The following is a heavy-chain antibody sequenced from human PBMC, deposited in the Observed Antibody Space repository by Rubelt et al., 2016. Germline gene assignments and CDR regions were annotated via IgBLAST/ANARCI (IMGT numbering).Heavy chain of an antibody. J-gene: IGHJ3*02. CDR2: IYYSGST. CDR3: ARSLKIYSSHRDAFDI. D-gene: IGHD6-19*01. CDR1: GGSISSSSYY. Sequence: QLQLQESGPGLVKPSETLSLTCTVSGGSISSSSYYWGWIRQPPGKGLEWIGSIYYSGSTYYNPSLKSRVTISVDTSKNQFSLKLRSVTAADTAVYYWARSLKIYSSHRDAFDIWGQGTMVTVSS. V-gene: IGHV4-39*01.